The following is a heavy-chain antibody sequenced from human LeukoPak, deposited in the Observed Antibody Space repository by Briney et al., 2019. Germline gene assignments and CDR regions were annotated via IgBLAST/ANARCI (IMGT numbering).Heavy chain of an antibody. V-gene: IGHV3-20*01. Sequence: GGSLRLSCAASGFTFDDYGMSWVRQAPGKGLEWVSGINWNGGSTGYADSVKGRFTISRDNAKNSLYLQMNSLRAEGTALYHCARGNYYDSSGYDYWGQGTLVTVSS. CDR1: GFTFDDYG. CDR2: INWNGGST. J-gene: IGHJ4*02. CDR3: ARGNYYDSSGYDY. D-gene: IGHD3-22*01.